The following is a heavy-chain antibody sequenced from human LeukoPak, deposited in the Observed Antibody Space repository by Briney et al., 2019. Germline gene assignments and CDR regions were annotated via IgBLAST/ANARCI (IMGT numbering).Heavy chain of an antibody. J-gene: IGHJ4*02. CDR3: ANAPYYYDSSGYFY. CDR2: ISYDGSNK. D-gene: IGHD3-22*01. V-gene: IGHV3-30*18. Sequence: GGSLRLSCAASGFTFSSYGMHWVRQAPGKGLEWVAVISYDGSNKYYADSVKGRFTISRDNFKNTLYLQMNSLRAEDTAVYYCANAPYYYDSSGYFYWGQGTLVTVSS. CDR1: GFTFSSYG.